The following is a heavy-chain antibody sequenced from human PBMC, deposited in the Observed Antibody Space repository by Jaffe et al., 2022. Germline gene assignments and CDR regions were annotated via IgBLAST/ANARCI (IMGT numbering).Heavy chain of an antibody. V-gene: IGHV4-61*02. D-gene: IGHD3-10*01. J-gene: IGHJ4*02. Sequence: QVQLQESGPGLVKPSQTLSLTCTVSGGSISSGSYYWSWIRQPAGKGLEWIGRIYTSGSTNYNPSLKSRVTISVDTSKNQFSLKLSSVTAADTAVYYCARGQFLWFGSKPQYYFDYWGQGTLVTVSS. CDR1: GGSISSGSYY. CDR3: ARGQFLWFGSKPQYYFDY. CDR2: IYTSGST.